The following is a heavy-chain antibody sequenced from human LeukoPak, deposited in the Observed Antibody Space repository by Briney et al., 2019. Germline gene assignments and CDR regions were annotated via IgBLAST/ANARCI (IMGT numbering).Heavy chain of an antibody. V-gene: IGHV3-30-3*01. CDR1: GFTFSSYA. CDR3: ARDRHGYYFDY. Sequence: QPGGSLRLSCAASGFTFSSYAMHWVRQAPGKGLEWVAVISYDGSNKYYADSVKGRFTISRDNSKNTLYLQMNSLRAEDTAVYYCARDRHGYYFDYWGQGTLVTVSS. J-gene: IGHJ4*02. CDR2: ISYDGSNK.